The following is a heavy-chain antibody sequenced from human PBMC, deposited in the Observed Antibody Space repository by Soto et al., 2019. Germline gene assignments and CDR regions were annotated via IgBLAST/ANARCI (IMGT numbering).Heavy chain of an antibody. V-gene: IGHV1-69*06. J-gene: IGHJ4*02. D-gene: IGHD3-22*01. CDR2: IIPIFGTA. Sequence: SVKVSCKASGGTFSSYAISWVRQAPGQGLEWMGGIIPIFGTANYAQKFQGRVTITADKSTSTAYMELSSLRSEDTAVYYCARSYYYDSSGYPTPPTDYWGQGTLVTVSS. CDR1: GGTFSSYA. CDR3: ARSYYYDSSGYPTPPTDY.